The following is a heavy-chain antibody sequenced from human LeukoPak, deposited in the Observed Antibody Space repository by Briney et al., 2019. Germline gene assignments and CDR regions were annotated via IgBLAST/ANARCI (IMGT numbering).Heavy chain of an antibody. D-gene: IGHD2-15*01. J-gene: IGHJ3*02. CDR1: GGSFSGYY. CDR3: ARGGQMVVEAFDI. V-gene: IGHV4-34*01. Sequence: SETLSLTCAVYGGSFSGYYWSWIRQTPGKGLEWIGEIYHSGSTDYNPSLKSRVTISLDKSKNQFSLKLTSVTAADTAVYYCARGGQMVVEAFDIWGQGTMVTVSS. CDR2: IYHSGST.